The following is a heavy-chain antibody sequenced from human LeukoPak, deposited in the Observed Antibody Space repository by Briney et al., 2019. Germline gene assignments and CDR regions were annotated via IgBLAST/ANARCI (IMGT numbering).Heavy chain of an antibody. CDR2: IGSSSSYT. CDR3: ARESIAVAGTDY. Sequence: GGSLRLSCAASGFTFSDYYMSWIRQAPGKGLEWVSYIGSSSSYTNYADSVKGRFTISRDNAKNSLYLQMNSLRAEDTAVYYCARESIAVAGTDYWGQGTLVTVSS. V-gene: IGHV3-11*06. CDR1: GFTFSDYY. J-gene: IGHJ4*02. D-gene: IGHD6-19*01.